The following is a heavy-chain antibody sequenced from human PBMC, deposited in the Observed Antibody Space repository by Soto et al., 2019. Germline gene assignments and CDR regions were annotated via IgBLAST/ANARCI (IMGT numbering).Heavy chain of an antibody. CDR2: ISYSGST. J-gene: IGHJ4*01. Sequence: QVQLQESGPGLVQPSQTLSLTCTVSGGSISSGGYYWIWIRQHPGTGLEWIGHISYSGSTYYHTSLKSRLTTSVETSRNLFSRIVNSVTAADTAVYYCARGVLHWGQGTLVTVSS. CDR1: GGSISSGGYY. CDR3: ARGVLH. V-gene: IGHV4-31*03.